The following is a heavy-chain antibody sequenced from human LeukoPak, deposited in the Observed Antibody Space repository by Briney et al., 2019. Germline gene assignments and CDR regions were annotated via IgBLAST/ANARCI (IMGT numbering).Heavy chain of an antibody. J-gene: IGHJ5*02. D-gene: IGHD3-10*01. CDR2: INHSGST. V-gene: IGHV4-34*01. Sequence: SETLSLTCAVYGGSFSGYYWSWIRQPPGKGLEWIGEINHSGSTNYNPSLKSRVTMSVDTSKNQFSLKLSSVTAADAAVYYCARAKGSGSYFNWFDPWGQGTLVTVSS. CDR1: GGSFSGYY. CDR3: ARAKGSGSYFNWFDP.